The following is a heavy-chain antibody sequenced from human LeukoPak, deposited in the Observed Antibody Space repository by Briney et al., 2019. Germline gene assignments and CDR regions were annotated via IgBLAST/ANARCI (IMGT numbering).Heavy chain of an antibody. D-gene: IGHD3-16*01. V-gene: IGHV3-9*01. CDR1: GFTFDDYA. J-gene: IGHJ4*02. Sequence: GRSLRPSCAASGFTFDDYAMHWVRQAPGKGLEGVSGISWNSGSIGYADSVKGRFTISRDNAKNSLYLQMNSLRAEDAALYYCAKGIGALTFGGVSYFDYWGQGTLVTVSS. CDR2: ISWNSGSI. CDR3: AKGIGALTFGGVSYFDY.